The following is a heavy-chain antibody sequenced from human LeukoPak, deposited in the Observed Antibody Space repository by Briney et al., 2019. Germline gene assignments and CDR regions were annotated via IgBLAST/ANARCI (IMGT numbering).Heavy chain of an antibody. Sequence: SETLSLTCAVYGGSFSGYYWSWIRQPPGKGLEWIGEINHSGSTNYNPSLKNRVTMLVDRSKNQFSLKLNSVTAADTAVYYCARDIQYYYYGMDVWGQGTTVTVSS. CDR3: ARDIQYYYYGMDV. CDR2: INHSGST. V-gene: IGHV4-34*01. CDR1: GGSFSGYY. J-gene: IGHJ6*02. D-gene: IGHD2-15*01.